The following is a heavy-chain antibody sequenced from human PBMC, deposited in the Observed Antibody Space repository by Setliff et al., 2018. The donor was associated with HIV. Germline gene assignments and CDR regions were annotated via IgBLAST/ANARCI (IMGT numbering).Heavy chain of an antibody. Sequence: GESLKISCKGSGYSFTSNWIGWVRQMPGKGLEWMGIIYPGDSDARYSPSFQGQVTISADKSISTAYLQWSSLKASDTAMYYCARSNSIAVAGTGSYYNAPHYWGQGTLVTVSS. J-gene: IGHJ4*02. V-gene: IGHV5-51*01. D-gene: IGHD3-10*01. CDR2: IYPGDSDA. CDR1: GYSFTSNW. CDR3: ARSNSIAVAGTGSYYNAPHY.